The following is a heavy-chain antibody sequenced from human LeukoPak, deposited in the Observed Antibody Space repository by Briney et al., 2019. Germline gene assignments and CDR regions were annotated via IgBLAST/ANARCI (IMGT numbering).Heavy chain of an antibody. CDR1: GFTFRNYS. CDR2: INEDETER. V-gene: IGHV3-7*01. J-gene: IGHJ4*02. CDR3: ARARPATYNVFADC. D-gene: IGHD3-3*01. Sequence: PGGSLRLSCVASGFTFRNYSMSWLRQPLGKGREWVANINEDETERYYVASVEGRFTLSRHTGKNSLYLQMNGLRAEDSAVFYCARARPATYNVFADCWGEGTLVTVSS.